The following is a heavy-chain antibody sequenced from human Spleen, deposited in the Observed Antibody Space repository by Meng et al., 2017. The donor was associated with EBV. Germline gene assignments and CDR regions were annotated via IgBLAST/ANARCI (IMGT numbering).Heavy chain of an antibody. Sequence: QGQLVQSGAEVKKPGASVKVSCKASGYSFTDFSIHWVRQVPGQGLEWMGRLNPNSGGTNYAQNFQGRVTMTSDTSISTAYMALSGLTSDDTAVYYCASAYIYVFDYWGQGTLVTVSS. CDR2: LNPNSGGT. CDR3: ASAYIYVFDY. D-gene: IGHD5-18*01. J-gene: IGHJ4*02. CDR1: GYSFTDFS. V-gene: IGHV1-2*06.